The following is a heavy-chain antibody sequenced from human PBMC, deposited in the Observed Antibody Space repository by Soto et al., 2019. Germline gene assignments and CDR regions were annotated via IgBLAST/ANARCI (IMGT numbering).Heavy chain of an antibody. Sequence: QVQLVESGGGVVQPGRSLRLSCAASGFTLSTYAMHWVRQAPGKGLEWVAVTSYDGTNKYYVDSVKGRVTISRDNSRNTLYLQMNSLRVEDTAVYYCARDRGYDSSGYFFMWGQGTLVTVSS. V-gene: IGHV3-30-3*01. CDR2: TSYDGTNK. CDR3: ARDRGYDSSGYFFM. D-gene: IGHD3-22*01. CDR1: GFTLSTYA. J-gene: IGHJ4*02.